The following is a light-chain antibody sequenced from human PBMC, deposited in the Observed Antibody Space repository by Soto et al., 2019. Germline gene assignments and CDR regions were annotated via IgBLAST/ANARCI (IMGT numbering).Light chain of an antibody. CDR1: QSVSSCY. CDR2: GAS. J-gene: IGKJ1*01. Sequence: EIVLTQSPGTLSLSPGERATLSCRASQSVSSCYLAWYQQKPGQAPRLLIYGASSRATGIPDRFSGSGSGTDFTLTISSLEPEDFAVYYCQQYGSSPATFGQGTKVEIK. V-gene: IGKV3-20*01. CDR3: QQYGSSPAT.